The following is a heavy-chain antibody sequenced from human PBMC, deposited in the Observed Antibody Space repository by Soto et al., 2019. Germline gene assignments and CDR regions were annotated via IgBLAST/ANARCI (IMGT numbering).Heavy chain of an antibody. CDR3: ASTPWLRYFDHPHYYFDY. Sequence: SETLSLTCTVSGGSISSSSYYWGWIRQPSGKGLEWIGSIYYSGSTYYNPSLKSRVTISVDTSKNQFSLKLSSVTAADTAVYYCASTPWLRYFDHPHYYFDYWGQGTLVTVSS. CDR2: IYYSGST. J-gene: IGHJ4*02. V-gene: IGHV4-39*01. D-gene: IGHD3-9*01. CDR1: GGSISSSSYY.